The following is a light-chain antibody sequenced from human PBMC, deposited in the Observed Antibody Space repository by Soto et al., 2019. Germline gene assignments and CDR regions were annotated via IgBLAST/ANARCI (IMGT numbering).Light chain of an antibody. Sequence: IHMTHSPSSLSASVLYRVTITFRSSQSISSYLNWYQQKPGKAPKLLIYAASSLQSGVPSRFSGSGSGTDFTLTISSLQPEDFATYYCQQSYSTPITFGQGTPLEI. CDR3: QQSYSTPIT. CDR1: QSISSY. CDR2: AAS. J-gene: IGKJ5*01. V-gene: IGKV1-39*01.